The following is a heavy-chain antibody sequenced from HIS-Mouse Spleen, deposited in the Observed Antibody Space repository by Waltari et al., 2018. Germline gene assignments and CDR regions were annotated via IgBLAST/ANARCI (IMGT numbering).Heavy chain of an antibody. J-gene: IGHJ2*01. Sequence: QVQLQESGPGLVKPSETLSLTCTVSGGSISSYYWSWIRQPPGKGLEWIGYYSGSTNYNPPLKGRVPISVDTSKNQFSLKLSSVTAADTAVYYCARASRDLLLPRYFDLWGRGTLVTVSS. CDR3: ARASRDLLLPRYFDL. CDR1: GGSISSYY. V-gene: IGHV4-59*01. CDR2: YYSGST.